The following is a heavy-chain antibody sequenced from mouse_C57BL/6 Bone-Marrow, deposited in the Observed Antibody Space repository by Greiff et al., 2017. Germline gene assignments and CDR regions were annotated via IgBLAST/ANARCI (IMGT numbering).Heavy chain of an antibody. CDR1: GYSFTGYF. CDR3: ARKSITTVVAPYFDD. D-gene: IGHD1-1*01. V-gene: IGHV1-20*01. J-gene: IGHJ2*01. Sequence: EVQLQQPGPELVKPGASVKISCKASGYSFTGYFMTWVMQSHGKSLEWIGRIYPYNGDTFYNQKFKGKATLTVDKSSSTAHMELRSLTSEDSAVYYCARKSITTVVAPYFDDWGQGTTLTVSS. CDR2: IYPYNGDT.